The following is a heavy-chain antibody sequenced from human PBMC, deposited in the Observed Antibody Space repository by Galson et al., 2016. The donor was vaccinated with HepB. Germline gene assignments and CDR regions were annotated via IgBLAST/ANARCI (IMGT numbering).Heavy chain of an antibody. CDR1: GYTFSSYS. D-gene: IGHD5-24*01. CDR3: ARRMATITSFDY. CDR2: IKQDGSGK. V-gene: IGHV3-7*01. Sequence: SLRLSCAASGYTFSSYSMTWARQAPGKGLERVANIKQDGSGKYYVDSVKGRFTISRDNAKNTLYLQMNSLRAEDTAVYSCARRMATITSFDYWGQGTLVTVSS. J-gene: IGHJ4*02.